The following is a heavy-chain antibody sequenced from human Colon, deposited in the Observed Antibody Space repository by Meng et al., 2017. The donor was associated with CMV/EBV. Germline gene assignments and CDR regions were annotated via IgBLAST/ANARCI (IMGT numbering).Heavy chain of an antibody. CDR1: VDIISRQT. D-gene: IGHD1-1*01. Sequence: QVQLVQSGDEVKKPGSSVKVSCKTSVDIISRQTVSWVRQAPGQGLEWMGKIAPIFGTIKYAEKFQGRVTITADHPTSTVYMELISLRSDDTAVYYCARDWAWTHDNWGQGTLVTVSS. V-gene: IGHV1-69*08. CDR2: IAPIFGTI. CDR3: ARDWAWTHDN. J-gene: IGHJ4*02.